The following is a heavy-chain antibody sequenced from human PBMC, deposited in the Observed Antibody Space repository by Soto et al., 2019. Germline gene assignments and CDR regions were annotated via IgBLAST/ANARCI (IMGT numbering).Heavy chain of an antibody. CDR1: GYTFTSYT. CDR3: AKDNYGSGEIGY. CDR2: INAGNGRE. Sequence: QVQLEQSGAEVKKPGASVKVSCKTSGYTFTSYTLHWVRQAPGQGLEWMGWINAGNGREKYSQRFQDRVSLSTDKSATTAYMELRSLRSEDTAMYYCAKDNYGSGEIGYWGQGTLVTVSS. J-gene: IGHJ4*02. D-gene: IGHD3-10*01. V-gene: IGHV1-3*01.